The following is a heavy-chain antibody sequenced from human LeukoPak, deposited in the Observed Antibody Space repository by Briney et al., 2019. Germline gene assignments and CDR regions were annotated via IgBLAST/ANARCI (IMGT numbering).Heavy chain of an antibody. CDR3: ARSLTIAVAGTDL. CDR1: GFTFKSYE. CDR2: ISSGGTTI. J-gene: IGHJ5*02. Sequence: PGGSQTLTCSVSGFTFKSYEMNWVRLAPGKGLEWFAYISSGGTTIFYADSVKGRFTVSRDNDKSLLYLQMNSLRADDTATYYCARSLTIAVAGTDLWGQGTVVTVS. V-gene: IGHV3-48*03. D-gene: IGHD6-19*01.